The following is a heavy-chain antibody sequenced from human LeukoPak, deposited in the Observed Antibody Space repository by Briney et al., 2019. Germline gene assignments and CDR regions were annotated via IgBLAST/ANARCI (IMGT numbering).Heavy chain of an antibody. Sequence: GGSLRLSCAASGFTFSDYYMSWIRQAPGKGLEWVSYISSSGSTIYYADSVKGRFTISRGNAKNSLYLQMNSLRAADTAVYYCARGYSYGAFIDYWGQGTLVTVSS. CDR1: GFTFSDYY. J-gene: IGHJ4*02. CDR2: ISSSGSTI. V-gene: IGHV3-11*01. D-gene: IGHD5-18*01. CDR3: ARGYSYGAFIDY.